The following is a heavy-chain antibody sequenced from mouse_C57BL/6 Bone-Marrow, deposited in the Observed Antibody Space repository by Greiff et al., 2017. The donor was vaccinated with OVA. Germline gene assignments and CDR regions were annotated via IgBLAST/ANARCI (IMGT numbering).Heavy chain of an antibody. CDR1: GYTFTSYW. Sequence: QVQLQQSGAELVKPGASVKMSCKASGYTFTSYWITWVKQRPGQGLEWIGDIYPGSGSTNYNEKFKSKATLTVDPSSSTAYMQLSSLTSEDSAVYYCARGTDYGSNYFDYWGQGTTLTVSS. CDR2: IYPGSGST. CDR3: ARGTDYGSNYFDY. J-gene: IGHJ2*01. V-gene: IGHV1-55*01. D-gene: IGHD1-1*01.